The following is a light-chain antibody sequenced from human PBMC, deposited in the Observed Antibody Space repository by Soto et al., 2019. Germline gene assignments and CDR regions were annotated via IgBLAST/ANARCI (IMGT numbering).Light chain of an antibody. Sequence: VVTQSPVALALSLGSGSTINCNSSQSVLYSSNNMNYITWYQQKPGQPPKLLISWASNRESGVPDRFSGSGSGTEVTLTISRLQPDDFATDFCHPSPFGQ. CDR2: WAS. CDR1: QSVLYSSNNMNY. V-gene: IGKV4-1*01. CDR3: HPSP. J-gene: IGKJ5*01.